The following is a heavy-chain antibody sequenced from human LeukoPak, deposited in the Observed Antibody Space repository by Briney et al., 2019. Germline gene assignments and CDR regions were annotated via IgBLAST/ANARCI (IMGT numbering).Heavy chain of an antibody. CDR1: GGSISSGGYY. J-gene: IGHJ4*02. CDR2: IYYSGST. Sequence: SETLSLTCTVSGGSISSGGYYWSWIRQHPGKGLEWIGYIYYSGSTNYNPSLKSRVTISVDTSKNQFSLKLNSVTAADTAVYYCARDLGATTGGYFDYWGQGTLVTVSS. D-gene: IGHD3-16*01. CDR3: ARDLGATTGGYFDY. V-gene: IGHV4-61*08.